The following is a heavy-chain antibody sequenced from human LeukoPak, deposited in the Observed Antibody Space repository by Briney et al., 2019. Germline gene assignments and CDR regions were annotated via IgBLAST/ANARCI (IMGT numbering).Heavy chain of an antibody. CDR1: GFTFSSYA. CDR2: ISGSGGST. V-gene: IGHV3-23*01. J-gene: IGHJ4*02. Sequence: GGSLRLSCAASGFTFSSYAMSWVRQAPGKGLEWVSAISGSGGSTYYADSVKGRFTISRDNSKNTLYLQMNSLRAEDTAVYYCAKDVTIGATYYYDSSGYYHEAYWGQGTLVTVSS. D-gene: IGHD3-22*01. CDR3: AKDVTIGATYYYDSSGYYHEAY.